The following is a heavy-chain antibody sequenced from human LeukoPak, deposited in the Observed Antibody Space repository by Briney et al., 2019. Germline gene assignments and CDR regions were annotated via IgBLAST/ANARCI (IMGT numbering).Heavy chain of an antibody. J-gene: IGHJ2*01. CDR2: IRYDGSNK. D-gene: IGHD2-21*01. CDR1: GFTFSSYG. CDR3: ATRGDSPQWYFDL. V-gene: IGHV3-30*02. Sequence: GGSLRLSCAASGFTFSSYGMHWVRQAPGKGLEWVAFIRYDGSNKYYADSVKGRFTISRDNSKNTLYLQMNSLRAEDTAVYYCATRGDSPQWYFDLWGRGALVTVSS.